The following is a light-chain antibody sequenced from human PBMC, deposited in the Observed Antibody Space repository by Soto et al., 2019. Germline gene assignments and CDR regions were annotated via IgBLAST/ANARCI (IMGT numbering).Light chain of an antibody. V-gene: IGLV2-14*03. CDR2: DVN. CDR1: SSDVGSYDY. Sequence: QSALTQPASVSGSPGQSITFFCTGTSSDVGSYDYVSWHQQHPGKAPKLIIYDVNNRPSGVPSRFSGSKSGNTASLTISGLQTEDEADYYCCAYSTSGTHVFGTGTKLTVL. CDR3: CAYSTSGTHV. J-gene: IGLJ1*01.